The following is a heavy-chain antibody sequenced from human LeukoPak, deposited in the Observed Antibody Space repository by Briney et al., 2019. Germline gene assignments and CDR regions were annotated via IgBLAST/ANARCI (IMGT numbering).Heavy chain of an antibody. CDR2: IKQDGNEK. CDR1: GFTLSSFW. Sequence: GGSLRLSCAASGFTLSSFWMSWVRQAPGKGLEWVANIKQDGNEKYYADSVKGRFIISRDNAKNSLYLQMNSLRAEDTAVYYCATIKVRANNYDTDGFEYWGQGTLVTVSS. V-gene: IGHV3-7*05. J-gene: IGHJ4*02. D-gene: IGHD3-10*01. CDR3: ATIKVRANNYDTDGFEY.